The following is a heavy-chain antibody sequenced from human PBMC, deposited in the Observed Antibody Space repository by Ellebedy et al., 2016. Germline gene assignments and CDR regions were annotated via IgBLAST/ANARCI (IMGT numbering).Heavy chain of an antibody. CDR3: TRGGYGDYVFHWYFDL. V-gene: IGHV3-15*07. D-gene: IGHD4-17*01. J-gene: IGHJ2*01. Sequence: ETLSLTXAVSGGSVSGSHWWNWVRQAPGKGLEWVGRIKSKTDGGTTDYAAPVKGRFTISRDDSINTLWLQMNSLKTEDTAVYYCTRGGYGDYVFHWYFDLWGRGTLVTVSS. CDR1: GGSVSGSHW. CDR2: IKSKTDGGTT.